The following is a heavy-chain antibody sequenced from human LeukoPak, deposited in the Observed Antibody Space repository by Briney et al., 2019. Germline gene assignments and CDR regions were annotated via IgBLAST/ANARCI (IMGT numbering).Heavy chain of an antibody. J-gene: IGHJ4*02. Sequence: GSLRLSCAASGFTFSSYWMSWVRRPPGKGLEGVGNIYYSGSTYYNPSLKSRVTISVDTSKNQFSLRLSSVTAADTAVYYCARQPTLTDYYDRTVGFDYWGQGTLVTVSS. V-gene: IGHV4-39*01. D-gene: IGHD3-22*01. CDR2: IYYSGST. CDR3: ARQPTLTDYYDRTVGFDY. CDR1: GFTFSSYW.